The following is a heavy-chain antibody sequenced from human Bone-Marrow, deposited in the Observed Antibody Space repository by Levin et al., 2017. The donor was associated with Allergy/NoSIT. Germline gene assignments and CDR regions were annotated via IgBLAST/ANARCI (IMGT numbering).Heavy chain of an antibody. CDR3: SRHDVLTGSSDP. CDR2: IRSKAYGGTT. D-gene: IGHD3-9*01. Sequence: GGSLRLSCTASGFIFGDYAMSWFRQAPGKGLEWVGFIRSKAYGGTTEHAASVKGRFTVSRDDSKSIVYLQMNSLKTEDTAVYYCSRHDVLTGSSDPWGQGTLVTVSS. V-gene: IGHV3-49*03. CDR1: GFIFGDYA. J-gene: IGHJ5*02.